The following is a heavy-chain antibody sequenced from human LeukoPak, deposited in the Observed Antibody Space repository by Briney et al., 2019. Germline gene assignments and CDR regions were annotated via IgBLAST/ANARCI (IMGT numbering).Heavy chain of an antibody. D-gene: IGHD2-2*01. J-gene: IGHJ6*03. CDR2: ISYDGSNK. V-gene: IGHV3-30*18. Sequence: GGSLRLSCAASGFTFSSYEMNWVRQAPGKGLEWVAVISYDGSNKYYADSVKGRFAISRDNSKNTLYLQMNSLRAEDTAVYYCAKDGRTYPRYYYYYMDVWGKGTTVTVSS. CDR1: GFTFSSYE. CDR3: AKDGRTYPRYYYYYMDV.